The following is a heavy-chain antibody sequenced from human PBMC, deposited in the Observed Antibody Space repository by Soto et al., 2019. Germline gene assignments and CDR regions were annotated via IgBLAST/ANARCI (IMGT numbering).Heavy chain of an antibody. CDR2: INPHGGST. CDR3: ARSSGGNFGIIIEGTNWFAP. D-gene: IGHD1-26*01. CDR1: RDTFTSYY. Sequence: ASVKVSCKAPRDTFTSYYINWVRQAPGQGPEWMGVINPHGGSTAYAQKFKGRVTLTRDTSASTVYMEVSSLTSEDTAMYYCARSSGGNFGIIIEGTNWFAPWGQGTLVTVSS. V-gene: IGHV1-46*01. J-gene: IGHJ5*02.